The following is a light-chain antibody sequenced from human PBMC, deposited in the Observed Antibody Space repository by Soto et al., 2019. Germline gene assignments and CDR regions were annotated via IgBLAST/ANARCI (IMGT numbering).Light chain of an antibody. V-gene: IGLV2-8*01. CDR3: SSYAGSNNYV. CDR1: SSDIGGYNF. CDR2: EIT. Sequence: QSALTQPPSASGSPGQSVTISCTGTSSDIGGYNFVSWYQHHPDKAPKLMIYEITKRPSGVPARFSGPKSDNTASLTVSGLQAEDEADYYCSSYAGSNNYVFGTGTQLTVL. J-gene: IGLJ1*01.